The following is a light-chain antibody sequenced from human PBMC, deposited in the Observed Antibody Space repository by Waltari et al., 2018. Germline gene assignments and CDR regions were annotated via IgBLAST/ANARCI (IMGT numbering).Light chain of an antibody. CDR1: QTLLYISNNKNY. V-gene: IGKV4-1*01. CDR2: WAY. J-gene: IGKJ2*01. Sequence: DIVMTQSPESLAVSMGERATIRCKSSQTLLYISNNKNYLSWYQQKPGQPPRLLMYWAYTRESGVPDRFSGSGSGTDFTLTIGSLQAEDVAVYYCQQYYDIPYTFGQGTKLEIK. CDR3: QQYYDIPYT.